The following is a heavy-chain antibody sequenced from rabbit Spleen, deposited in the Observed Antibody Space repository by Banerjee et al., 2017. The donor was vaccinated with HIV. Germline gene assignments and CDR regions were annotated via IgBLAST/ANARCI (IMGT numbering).Heavy chain of an antibody. CDR1: GFSFSNYYY. CDR2: IYAGSSGST. Sequence: QSLEESGGDLVKPGASLTLTCTASGFSFSNYYYMCWVRQAPGKGLEWIGCIYAGSSGSTYYASWAKGRFTITRSTSLNTVTLQLNSLTAADTATYFCARLGHADYPYSYGLKLWGPGTLVTVS. D-gene: IGHD6-1*01. J-gene: IGHJ4*01. V-gene: IGHV1S40*01. CDR3: ARLGHADYPYSYGLKL.